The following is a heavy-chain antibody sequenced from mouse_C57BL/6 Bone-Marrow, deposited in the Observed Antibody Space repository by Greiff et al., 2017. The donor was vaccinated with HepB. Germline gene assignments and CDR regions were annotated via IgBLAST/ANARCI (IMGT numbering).Heavy chain of an antibody. Sequence: VQLQQSGPVLVKPGASVKMSCKASGYTFTDYYMNWVKQSHGKSLEWIGVINPYNGGTSYNQKFKGKATLTVDKSSSTAYMELNSLTSEDSADCYCARSVRLPAWFAYWGQGTLVTVSA. J-gene: IGHJ3*01. CDR1: GYTFTDYY. CDR2: INPYNGGT. D-gene: IGHD2-4*01. CDR3: ARSVRLPAWFAY. V-gene: IGHV1-19*01.